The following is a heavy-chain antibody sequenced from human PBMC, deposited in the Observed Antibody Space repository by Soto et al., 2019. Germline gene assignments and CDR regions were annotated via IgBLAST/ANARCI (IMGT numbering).Heavy chain of an antibody. V-gene: IGHV3-74*01. J-gene: IGHJ6*02. CDR3: ARAADPHYYYGMDV. Sequence: EVQLVESGGDLVQPGGSLRLSCGASGFTFRSYWMHWVRQAPGKGLVWVSRIKSDGGTTSYADSVKGRFIISRDNAKNTLYLQMNSLRVEDTAVYYCARAADPHYYYGMDVWGQGATVPVSS. CDR2: IKSDGGTT. CDR1: GFTFRSYW.